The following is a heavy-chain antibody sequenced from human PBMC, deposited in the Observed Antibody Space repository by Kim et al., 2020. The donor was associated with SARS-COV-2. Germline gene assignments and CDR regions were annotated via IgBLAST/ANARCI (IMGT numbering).Heavy chain of an antibody. CDR1: GGSFSGYY. D-gene: IGHD1-26*01. V-gene: IGHV4-34*01. Sequence: SETLSLTCAVYGGSFSGYYWSWIRQPPGKGLEWIGEINHSGSTNYNPSLKSRVTISVDTSKNQFSLKLSSVTAADTAVYYCARGLLVGATPFDSCGQGTLFTVSS. J-gene: IGHJ4*02. CDR3: ARGLLVGATPFDS. CDR2: INHSGST.